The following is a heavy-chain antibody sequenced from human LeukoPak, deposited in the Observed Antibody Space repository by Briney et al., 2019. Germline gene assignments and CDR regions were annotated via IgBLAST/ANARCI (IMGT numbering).Heavy chain of an antibody. V-gene: IGHV4-4*07. J-gene: IGHJ5*02. CDR2: IYTSGST. D-gene: IGHD6-19*01. Sequence: SETLSLTCTVSGGSISSYYWSWIRQPAGKGLEWIGRIYTSGSTNYNPSLKSRVTISVDTSKNQFSLKLSSVTAADTAVYYCARGGYSSGWLGNWFDPWGKGTLVTVSS. CDR1: GGSISSYY. CDR3: ARGGYSSGWLGNWFDP.